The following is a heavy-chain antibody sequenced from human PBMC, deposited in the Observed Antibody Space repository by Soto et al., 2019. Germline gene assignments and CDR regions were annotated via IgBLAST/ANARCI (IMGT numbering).Heavy chain of an antibody. V-gene: IGHV4-31*03. Sequence: SETLSLTCTVSGGSINNAGYYWTWIRQHPRKGLEWIGYIYYSGNTYYNPSLKSRVTISVDTSKNQFSLKLSSVTAADTAVYYCARNVAVAARGYFDYWGQGTLVTVSS. D-gene: IGHD2-15*01. J-gene: IGHJ4*02. CDR1: GGSINNAGYY. CDR2: IYYSGNT. CDR3: ARNVAVAARGYFDY.